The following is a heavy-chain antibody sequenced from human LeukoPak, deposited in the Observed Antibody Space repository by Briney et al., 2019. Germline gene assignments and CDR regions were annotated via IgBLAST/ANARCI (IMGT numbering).Heavy chain of an antibody. CDR1: GFTFSSYW. D-gene: IGHD3-22*01. V-gene: IGHV3-74*01. CDR2: IYSDGSGT. J-gene: IGHJ3*02. Sequence: PGGSLRLSCAASGFTFSSYWMHWVRQAPGKGLVWVSRIYSDGSGTTYADSVKGRFTISRDNAKNTLYLQMNSLRVEDTAVYYCAREKMDSSGSDPFDIWGQGTMVTVSS. CDR3: AREKMDSSGSDPFDI.